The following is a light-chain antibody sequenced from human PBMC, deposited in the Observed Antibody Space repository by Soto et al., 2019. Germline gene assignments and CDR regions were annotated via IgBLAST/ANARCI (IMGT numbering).Light chain of an antibody. J-gene: IGKJ1*01. V-gene: IGKV1-5*03. Sequence: DIQMTQSPSTLSASVGDRVTITCRASQSISSWVAWYQQKPGKAPKLLIYKASSLESGVPSRFSGSGSGTEFTLTISSLQPDDFATYYCQQYHSYSPWTFGQGTKVEIK. CDR1: QSISSW. CDR2: KAS. CDR3: QQYHSYSPWT.